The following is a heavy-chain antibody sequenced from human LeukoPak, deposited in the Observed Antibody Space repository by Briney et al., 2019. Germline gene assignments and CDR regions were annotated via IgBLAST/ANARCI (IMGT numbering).Heavy chain of an antibody. CDR2: ISYDGSNK. V-gene: IGHV3-30-3*01. CDR3: AKDEVVPSYYYIDV. D-gene: IGHD2-2*01. Sequence: GGSLRLSCAASGFTFSSYAMSWVRQAPGKGLEWVAVISYDGSNKYYADSVKGRFTISRDNSKNTLYLQMNSLRAEDTAVYYCAKDEVVPSYYYIDVWGKGTTVTVSS. CDR1: GFTFSSYA. J-gene: IGHJ6*03.